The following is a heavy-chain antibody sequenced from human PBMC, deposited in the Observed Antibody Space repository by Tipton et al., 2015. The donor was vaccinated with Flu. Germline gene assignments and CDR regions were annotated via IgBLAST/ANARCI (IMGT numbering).Heavy chain of an antibody. Sequence: TLSLTCTVSGGSISSGGYYWSWIRQHPGKGLEWIGYIYYSGSTYYNPSLKSLVTISVDTSKNQFSLKLSSVTAADTAAYYCARGVAAAGTSYYFDYWGQETLVTVSA. CDR3: ARGVAAAGTSYYFDY. CDR2: IYYSGST. CDR1: GGSISSGGYY. V-gene: IGHV4-31*01. J-gene: IGHJ4*02. D-gene: IGHD6-13*01.